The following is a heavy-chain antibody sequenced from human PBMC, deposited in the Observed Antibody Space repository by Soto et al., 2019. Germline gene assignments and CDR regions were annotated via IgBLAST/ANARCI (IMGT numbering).Heavy chain of an antibody. Sequence: EVVLLQSGGDLVQPGGSLRLSCAASGFTFSDYAMTWGRQAPGKGLEWVSDISDGDGDTHYADSVRGRFVISRDNSKNTLFLEMNSLRAEDAAVYYCAKGRTYFDFWGQGSLVTVSS. CDR3: AKGRTYFDF. CDR1: GFTFSDYA. J-gene: IGHJ4*02. CDR2: ISDGDGDT. V-gene: IGHV3-23*01.